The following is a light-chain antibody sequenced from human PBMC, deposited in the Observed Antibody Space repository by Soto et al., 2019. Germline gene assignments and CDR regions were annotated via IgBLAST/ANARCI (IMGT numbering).Light chain of an antibody. CDR2: DVS. Sequence: DIRMTQSPSTLSVSVGDRVTITCRASQSISRYLGWYQQKPGKAPNLLIYDVSILESGVPSRFSGSGSGTEFTLTISSLQADDFATYYCQQYNSYSSWTFGQGTKVEI. CDR1: QSISRY. J-gene: IGKJ1*01. CDR3: QQYNSYSSWT. V-gene: IGKV1-5*01.